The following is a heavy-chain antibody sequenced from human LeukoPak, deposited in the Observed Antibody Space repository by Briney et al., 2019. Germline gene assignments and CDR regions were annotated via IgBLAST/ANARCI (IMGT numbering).Heavy chain of an antibody. D-gene: IGHD6-19*01. CDR2: INHSGST. CDR3: AGSSDSSGYYGGGIIDY. CDR1: GGSFSGYY. J-gene: IGHJ4*02. V-gene: IGHV4-34*01. Sequence: SETLSLTCAVYGGSFSGYYWSWIRQPPGKGLEWIGEINHSGSTNYNPSLKSRVTISVDTSKNQFSLKLSSVTAADTAVYYCAGSSDSSGYYGGGIIDYWGQGTLVTVSS.